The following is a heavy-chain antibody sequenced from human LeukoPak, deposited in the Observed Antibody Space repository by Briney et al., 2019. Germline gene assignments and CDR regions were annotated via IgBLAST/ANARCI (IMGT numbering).Heavy chain of an antibody. J-gene: IGHJ4*02. Sequence: GGSLRLSCAASGFTFSSYAMSWVRQAPGKGLEWVSAISGSGGSTYYADSVKGRFTISRDNSKNTLYLQMNSLRAEDTAVYYCAKWGDYDVLTGYYDSDYWGQGTLVTVSS. D-gene: IGHD3-9*01. CDR3: AKWGDYDVLTGYYDSDY. CDR2: ISGSGGST. V-gene: IGHV3-23*01. CDR1: GFTFSSYA.